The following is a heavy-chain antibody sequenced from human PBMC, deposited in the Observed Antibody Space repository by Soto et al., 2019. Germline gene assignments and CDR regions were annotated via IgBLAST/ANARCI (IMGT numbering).Heavy chain of an antibody. CDR2: TYYRSKWYN. J-gene: IGHJ3*02. Sequence: SQTLSLTCAISGASVSSNSAAWNWIRQSPSRGLEWLGRTYYRSKWYNDYAVSVKSRITINPDTSKNQFSLHLNSVTPEDTAVYYCARDQEWYYSDTRQSETAFDTRGPGKM. CDR3: ARDQEWYYSDTRQSETAFDT. CDR1: GASVSSNSAA. D-gene: IGHD3-22*01. V-gene: IGHV6-1*01.